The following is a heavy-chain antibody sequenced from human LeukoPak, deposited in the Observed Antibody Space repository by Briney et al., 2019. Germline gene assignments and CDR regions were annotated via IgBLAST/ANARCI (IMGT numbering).Heavy chain of an antibody. CDR2: IFGSGGSA. J-gene: IGHJ4*02. D-gene: IGHD6-19*01. V-gene: IGHV3-23*01. CDR3: AKTTTGYSSGRYPGWPADY. CDR1: GFTFNTYA. Sequence: PGGSLRLSCAASGFTFNTYAMYWVRQAPGKGLEWVSGIFGSGGSAHYADSVKGRFTISRDNSKNTVYLQMNSLRAEDTAAYYCAKTTTGYSSGRYPGWPADYWGQGALVTVSS.